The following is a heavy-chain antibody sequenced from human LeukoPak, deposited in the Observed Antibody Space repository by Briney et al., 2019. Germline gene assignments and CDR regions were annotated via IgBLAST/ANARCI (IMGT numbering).Heavy chain of an antibody. CDR1: GGSFSGYY. Sequence: SETLSLTCAVYGGSFSGYYWSWIRQPPGKGLEWIGEINHSGSTNYNPSLKGRVTISVDTSKNQFSLKLSSVTAADTAVYYCARGRGSSLDYWGQGTLVTVSS. J-gene: IGHJ4*02. D-gene: IGHD2-2*01. V-gene: IGHV4-34*01. CDR3: ARGRGSSLDY. CDR2: INHSGST.